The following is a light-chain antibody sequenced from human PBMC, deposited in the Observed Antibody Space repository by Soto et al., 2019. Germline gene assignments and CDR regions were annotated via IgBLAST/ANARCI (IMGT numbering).Light chain of an antibody. CDR2: GAS. CDR3: QQYGSSGT. Sequence: EIVLTHSPGTLALSPGERATLSVRASQSVSNNYLAWYQQKPGQAPRLLIYGASNRATGIPDRFSGSGSGTDFTLTISRLEPEDFAVYYCQQYGSSGTFGGGTKVDIK. J-gene: IGKJ4*01. V-gene: IGKV3-20*01. CDR1: QSVSNNY.